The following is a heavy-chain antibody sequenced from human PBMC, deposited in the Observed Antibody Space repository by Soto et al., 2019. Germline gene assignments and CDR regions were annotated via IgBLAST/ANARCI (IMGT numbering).Heavy chain of an antibody. CDR1: GYTFSDYY. V-gene: IGHV3-11*01. CDR3: ASHYDMWSGYLSPVDY. Sequence: ESGGDLVKPGGSLRLSCAASGYTFSDYYMSWIRQAPGKGLEWISYIDTSSTKIYYADSVKGRFTITRDNAKNSLYLEMNSLRDEDTAVYYCASHYDMWSGYLSPVDYWGQGTLVTVSS. D-gene: IGHD3-3*01. CDR2: IDTSSTKI. J-gene: IGHJ4*02.